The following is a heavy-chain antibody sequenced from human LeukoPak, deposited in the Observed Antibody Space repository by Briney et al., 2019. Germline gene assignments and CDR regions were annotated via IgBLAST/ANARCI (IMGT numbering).Heavy chain of an antibody. CDR2: IRYDGSNK. J-gene: IGHJ4*02. CDR3: AKGGYDSSGLFDY. V-gene: IGHV3-30*02. CDR1: GFTFSSYG. Sequence: PGGSLRLSCAASGFTFSSYGMHWVRQAPGKGLKWVAFIRYDGSNKYYADSVKGRFTISRDNSKNTLYLQMNSLRAEDTAVYYCAKGGYDSSGLFDYWGQGTLVTVSS. D-gene: IGHD3-22*01.